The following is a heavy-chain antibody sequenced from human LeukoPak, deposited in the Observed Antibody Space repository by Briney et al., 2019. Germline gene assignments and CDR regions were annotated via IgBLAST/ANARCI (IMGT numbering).Heavy chain of an antibody. CDR1: GFTFSSYG. Sequence: GRSLRLSCAASGFTFSSYGMHWVRQAPGKGLEWVAVISYDGSNKYYADSVKGRFTISRDNSKNTLYLQMNSLRAEGTAVYYCAKDHGRDGYNFDYWGQGTLVTVSS. V-gene: IGHV3-30*18. CDR2: ISYDGSNK. J-gene: IGHJ4*02. CDR3: AKDHGRDGYNFDY. D-gene: IGHD5-24*01.